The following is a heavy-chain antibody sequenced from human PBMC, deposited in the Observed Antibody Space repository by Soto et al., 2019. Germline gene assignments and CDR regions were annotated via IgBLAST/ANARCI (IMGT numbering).Heavy chain of an antibody. Sequence: SVKVSCKASGGTFSSYAISWVRQAPGQGLEWMGGIIPIFGTANYAQKFQGRVTITADKSTSTAYMELSSLRSEDTAVYYCARDPIYCSSTSCSGLNWFDPWGQGTLVTVSS. J-gene: IGHJ5*02. CDR2: IIPIFGTA. D-gene: IGHD2-2*01. CDR1: GGTFSSYA. V-gene: IGHV1-69*06. CDR3: ARDPIYCSSTSCSGLNWFDP.